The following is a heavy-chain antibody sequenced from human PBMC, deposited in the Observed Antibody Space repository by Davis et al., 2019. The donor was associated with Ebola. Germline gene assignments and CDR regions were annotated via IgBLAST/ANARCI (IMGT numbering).Heavy chain of an antibody. Sequence: PGGSLRLSCAASGFIFSSYAMSWVRQAPGKGLEWVSSISVRSITYHADSVKGRFTISRDNSKNTLCLQMNSLRAGDTAVYYCAKVHPPTTVTTGWFDPWGQGTLVTVSS. D-gene: IGHD4-17*01. J-gene: IGHJ5*02. CDR2: ISVRSIT. V-gene: IGHV3-23*01. CDR3: AKVHPPTTVTTGWFDP. CDR1: GFIFSSYA.